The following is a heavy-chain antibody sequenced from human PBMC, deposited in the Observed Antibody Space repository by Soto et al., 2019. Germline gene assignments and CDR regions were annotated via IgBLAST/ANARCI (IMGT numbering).Heavy chain of an antibody. Sequence: SETLSLTCTVSGGSISSSSYYWGWIRQPPGKGLEWIGSIYYSGSTYYNPPLESRVTISVDTSKNQFSLKLSSVTAADTAVYYCARQLAGSYYRAEYFQHWVPETLLVTVSS. CDR1: GGSISSSSYY. V-gene: IGHV4-39*01. CDR2: IYYSGST. J-gene: IGHJ1*01. CDR3: ARQLAGSYYRAEYFQH. D-gene: IGHD3-10*01.